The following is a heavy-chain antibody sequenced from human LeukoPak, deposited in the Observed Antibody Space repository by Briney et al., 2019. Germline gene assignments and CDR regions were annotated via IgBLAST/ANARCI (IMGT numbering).Heavy chain of an antibody. CDR1: GFTFSSYW. D-gene: IGHD3-10*01. J-gene: IGHJ4*02. V-gene: IGHV3-7*01. Sequence: PGGSLRLSCAASGFTFSSYWMSWVRQAPGKGLEWVANIKQDGSEKYYVDSVKGRFTISRDNAKNSLYLQMNSLRAEDTAVYYCAKGAHYFGSGSFRRGHYFDSWGQGTLVTVSS. CDR2: IKQDGSEK. CDR3: AKGAHYFGSGSFRRGHYFDS.